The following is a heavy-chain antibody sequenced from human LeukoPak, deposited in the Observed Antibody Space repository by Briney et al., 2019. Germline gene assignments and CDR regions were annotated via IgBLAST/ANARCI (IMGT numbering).Heavy chain of an antibody. D-gene: IGHD3-3*01. CDR3: ARGRITIFGAVIARLYYFDY. V-gene: IGHV4-34*01. CDR2: INHSGST. Sequence: SETLSLTCAVYGGSFSGYYWSWIRQPPGKGLEWIGEINHSGSTNYNPSLKSRVTISVDTSKNQFSLKLSSVTAADTAVYNCARGRITIFGAVIARLYYFDYWGQGTLVTVSS. CDR1: GGSFSGYY. J-gene: IGHJ4*02.